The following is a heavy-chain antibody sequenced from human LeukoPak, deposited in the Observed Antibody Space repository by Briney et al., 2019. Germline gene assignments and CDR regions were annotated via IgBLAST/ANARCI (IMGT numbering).Heavy chain of an antibody. Sequence: GGSLRLSCAASGFTFSGSAMHWVRQASGKGLEWVGRIRSKANSYATAYAASVKGRFTISRDDSKNTAYLQMNSLKTEDTAVYYCTRSPRSGVGATTGDYWGQGTLVTVSS. CDR1: GFTFSGSA. D-gene: IGHD1-26*01. CDR2: IRSKANSYAT. V-gene: IGHV3-73*01. J-gene: IGHJ4*02. CDR3: TRSPRSGVGATTGDY.